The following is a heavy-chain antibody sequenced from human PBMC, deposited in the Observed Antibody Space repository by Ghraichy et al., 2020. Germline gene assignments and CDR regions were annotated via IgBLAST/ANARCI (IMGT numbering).Heavy chain of an antibody. CDR1: GGPMRGYY. D-gene: IGHD3-16*01. V-gene: IGHV4-59*01. CDR3: ARVQGVFDP. CDR2: VYHTGSA. J-gene: IGHJ5*02. Sequence: SETLSLTCTVSGGPMRGYYWGWIRQPPGKGLEWIAYVYHTGSADYNPSLKSRVSMSIDMPNNQFSLTLNSVTAADTAVSYCARVQGVFDPWGQGILVTVSS.